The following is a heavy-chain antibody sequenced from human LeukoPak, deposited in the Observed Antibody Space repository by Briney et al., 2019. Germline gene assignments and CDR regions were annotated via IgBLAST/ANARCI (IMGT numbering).Heavy chain of an antibody. CDR3: ARRFWSGYYNWFDP. CDR1: GFTFSDYY. D-gene: IGHD3-3*01. J-gene: IGHJ5*02. V-gene: IGHV3-11*04. CDR2: ISSSGSTI. Sequence: KPGVTLRLSCAACGFTFSDYYMRCIRQAPGKALEWVSYISSSGSTIYYADSVKGRFTISRDNAKNALYLQMNSLRAEDTAVYYCARRFWSGYYNWFDPWGQGTLVTVSS.